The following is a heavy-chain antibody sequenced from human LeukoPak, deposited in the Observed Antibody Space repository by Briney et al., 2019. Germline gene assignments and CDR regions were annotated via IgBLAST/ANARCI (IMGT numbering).Heavy chain of an antibody. D-gene: IGHD3-3*01. CDR3: ARPYYDFWSGYHDAFDI. V-gene: IGHV3-74*01. J-gene: IGHJ3*02. CDR2: INTDGSST. CDR1: GFTFSSYG. Sequence: GGSLRLSCAASGFTFSSYGMHWVRQAPGKGLVWVSRINTDGSSTSYADSVKGRFTISRDNAKNTLYLQMNSLRAEDTAVYYCARPYYDFWSGYHDAFDIWGQGTMVTVSS.